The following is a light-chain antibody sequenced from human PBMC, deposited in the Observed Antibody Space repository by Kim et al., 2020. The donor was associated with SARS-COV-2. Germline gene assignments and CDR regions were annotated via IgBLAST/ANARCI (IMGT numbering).Light chain of an antibody. CDR1: QSVNRS. CDR2: AAS. V-gene: IGKV3D-15*01. Sequence: IVMTQSPATLTVSPGERATLSCWASQSVNRSLAWYQQKPGQAPRILIYAASTRATDTPARFSGGGSGTEFTLTISSLQSEDFAVYYCLQYNNWPLYTFGQETKLE. CDR3: LQYNNWPLYT. J-gene: IGKJ2*01.